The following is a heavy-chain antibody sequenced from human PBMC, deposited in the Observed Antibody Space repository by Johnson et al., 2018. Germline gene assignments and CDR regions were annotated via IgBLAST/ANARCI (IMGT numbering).Heavy chain of an antibody. CDR2: ISSSSSTI. D-gene: IGHD6-19*01. CDR1: GFTFSSYS. J-gene: IGHJ3*02. CDR3: ARDRSGWYDAFDI. Sequence: VQLVQSGGGLVQPGGSLRLSCAASGFTFSSYSMNWVRQAPGKGLEWVSYISSSSSTIYYADPVKGRFTNSRDNAKNSLYLQMNSLRAQDTAVYYCARDRSGWYDAFDIWGQGTMVTVSS. V-gene: IGHV3-48*01.